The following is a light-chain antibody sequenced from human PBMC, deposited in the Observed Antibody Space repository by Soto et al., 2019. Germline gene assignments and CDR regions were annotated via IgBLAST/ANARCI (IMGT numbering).Light chain of an antibody. Sequence: QSALTQPPSASGSPGQSVTISCTGTSNDVGGYNYVSWYQQHPGKAPKLMIYEVNKRPSGVPDRFSGSKSGNTASLTVSGLQAEDEADYYCSSFAFSNSFVFGTGPKLTVL. CDR2: EVN. J-gene: IGLJ1*01. CDR3: SSFAFSNSFV. CDR1: SNDVGGYNY. V-gene: IGLV2-8*01.